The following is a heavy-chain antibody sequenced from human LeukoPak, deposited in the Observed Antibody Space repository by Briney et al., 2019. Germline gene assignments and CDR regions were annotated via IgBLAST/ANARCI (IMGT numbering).Heavy chain of an antibody. CDR3: AKDRWYSGYDL. D-gene: IGHD5-12*01. Sequence: GGSLRLSCAAPGFTFSSYSRNWVRQAPGKGLEWVSYISSSSSTIYYADSVKGRFTISRDNSKNTLYLQMNSLRAEDTAVYYCAKDRWYSGYDLWGQGTLVTVSS. J-gene: IGHJ4*02. CDR1: GFTFSSYS. CDR2: ISSSSSTI. V-gene: IGHV3-48*01.